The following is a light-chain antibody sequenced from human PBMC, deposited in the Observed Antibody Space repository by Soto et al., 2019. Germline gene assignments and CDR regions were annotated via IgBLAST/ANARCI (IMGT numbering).Light chain of an antibody. CDR1: QDISNY. CDR3: QQYDNLPPFT. V-gene: IGKV1-33*01. Sequence: DIQMTQSPSSLSASVGDRVTITCQASQDISNYLNWYQQKPGKAPKLLIYDASNLETGVPSRFSGSGSETDFTIIISRLQPEDIATYYCQQYDNLPPFTFGPGTKVDIK. J-gene: IGKJ3*01. CDR2: DAS.